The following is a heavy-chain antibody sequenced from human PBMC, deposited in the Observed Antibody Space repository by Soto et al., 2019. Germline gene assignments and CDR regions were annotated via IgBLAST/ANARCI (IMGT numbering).Heavy chain of an antibody. D-gene: IGHD2-15*01. CDR2: IYHSGST. CDR1: GYSISSGYY. V-gene: IGHV4-38-2*01. CDR3: ASNSVVGSV. Sequence: LSLTCAVSGYSISSGYYWGWIRQPPGKGLEWIGSIYHSGSTYYNPSLKSRVTISVDTSKNQFSLKLSSVTAADTAVYYCASNSVVGSVWGQGTLVTVSS. J-gene: IGHJ4*02.